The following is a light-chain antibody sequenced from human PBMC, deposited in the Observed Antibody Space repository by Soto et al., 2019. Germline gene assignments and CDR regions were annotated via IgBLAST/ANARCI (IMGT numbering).Light chain of an antibody. V-gene: IGKV3-20*01. Sequence: EIVLTQSPGTLSLSPGERATLSCRASQSVSTRSLAWYQQKPGQAPRLLISGASSRAADIPDRFSGSGSGTDFTLTINRLEPEDFAVYYCQQYGSSLGVTFGGGTKVEIK. CDR2: GAS. CDR1: QSVSTRS. CDR3: QQYGSSLGVT. J-gene: IGKJ4*01.